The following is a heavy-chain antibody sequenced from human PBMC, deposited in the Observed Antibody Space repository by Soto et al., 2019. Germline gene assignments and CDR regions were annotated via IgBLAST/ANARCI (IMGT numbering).Heavy chain of an antibody. J-gene: IGHJ6*02. CDR3: ARDLGLGPYSSSWYYYYGMDV. D-gene: IGHD6-13*01. Sequence: GGSLRLSCAASGFTFSSYAMHWVRQAPGKGLEWVAVISYDGSNKYYADSVKGRFTISRDNSKNTLYLQMNSLRAEDTAVYYCARDLGLGPYSSSWYYYYGMDVWGQGTTVTVSS. V-gene: IGHV3-30-3*01. CDR1: GFTFSSYA. CDR2: ISYDGSNK.